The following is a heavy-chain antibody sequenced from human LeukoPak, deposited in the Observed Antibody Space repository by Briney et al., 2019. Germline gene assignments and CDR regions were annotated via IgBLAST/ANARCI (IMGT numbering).Heavy chain of an antibody. V-gene: IGHV3-23*01. CDR2: ISGGGENT. J-gene: IGHJ4*02. D-gene: IGHD2-8*01. Sequence: GGSLRLSCAASGFNFNDYGMTWARQVPGKGLDWVSTISGGGENTHYADSVKGRFTISRDNSKNIFYLEMNSLRAEDTAIYYCAKDLQYEGDWGQGTLVTVSS. CDR3: AKDLQYEGD. CDR1: GFNFNDYG.